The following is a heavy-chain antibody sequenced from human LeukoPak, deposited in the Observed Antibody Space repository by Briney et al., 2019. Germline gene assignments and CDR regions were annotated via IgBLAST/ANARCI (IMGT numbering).Heavy chain of an antibody. CDR2: IYYSGTT. Sequence: SETLSLTCTVSGGSISSHYWSWLRQPPGKGLEWIGYIYYSGTTSYNPSLESRVTMSVDTSKNQFSLKLSSMTAADTAVYYCTRDDYGGAGTTYPVIWGQGTMVTVPS. D-gene: IGHD3-10*01. CDR3: TRDDYGGAGTTYPVI. CDR1: GGSISSHY. J-gene: IGHJ3*02. V-gene: IGHV4-59*11.